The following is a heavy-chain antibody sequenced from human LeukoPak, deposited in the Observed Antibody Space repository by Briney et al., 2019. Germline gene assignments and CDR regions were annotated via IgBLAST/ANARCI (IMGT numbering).Heavy chain of an antibody. V-gene: IGHV4-39*01. Sequence: NTSETLSLTCTVSGGSISSSSYYWYWIRQPPGKGLEWIGSIYYSGSTYYNPSLKSRVTISVGTSKNQFSLKLNSVTAADTAVFYCASGEYTYGFPPFDYWGQGTLVTVSS. CDR2: IYYSGST. CDR3: ASGEYTYGFPPFDY. D-gene: IGHD5-18*01. J-gene: IGHJ4*02. CDR1: GGSISSSSYY.